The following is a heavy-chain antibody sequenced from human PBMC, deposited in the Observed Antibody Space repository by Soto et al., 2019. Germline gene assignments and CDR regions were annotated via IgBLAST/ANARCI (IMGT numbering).Heavy chain of an antibody. Sequence: QVQLQESGPGLVKPSQTLSLTCTVSGGSVSSYDHYWNWIRQPPGQGLEWIGYILYSGSAFYNPSNQSRVTLSVDTSNNQFSLKMKSVTAAETAVYNCARSPYSYGFNLWGQGTLVTVSS. CDR2: ILYSGSA. CDR3: ARSPYSYGFNL. V-gene: IGHV4-30-4*01. CDR1: GGSVSSYDHY. J-gene: IGHJ4*02. D-gene: IGHD5-18*01.